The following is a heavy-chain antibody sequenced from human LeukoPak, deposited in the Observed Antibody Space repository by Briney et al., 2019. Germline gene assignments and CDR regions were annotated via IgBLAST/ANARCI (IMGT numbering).Heavy chain of an antibody. V-gene: IGHV3-43*02. CDR3: VKEPHYYDRSGYF. J-gene: IGHJ4*02. D-gene: IGHD3-22*01. CDR2: IGGDGGST. Sequence: PGGSLRLSCAASGFTFDDYAMHWVRQAPGKGLERVSLIGGDGGSTYYADSVKGRFTISRDNSKNSLFLQMKSLRTDDTALYYCVKEPHYYDRSGYFWGQGTLVTVSS. CDR1: GFTFDDYA.